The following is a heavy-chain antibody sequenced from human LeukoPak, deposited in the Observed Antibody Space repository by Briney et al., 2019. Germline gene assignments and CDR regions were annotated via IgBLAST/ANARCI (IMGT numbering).Heavy chain of an antibody. CDR2: MNPNSGNT. Sequence: GASVKVSCKASGYTFTSYDINWVRQATGQGLEWMGWMNPNSGNTGYAQKFQGRVTMTRNTSTSTAYMELSSLRSEDTAVYYCARRLIGGSCCPFDPWGQGTLVTVSS. CDR3: ARRLIGGSCCPFDP. J-gene: IGHJ5*02. V-gene: IGHV1-8*01. D-gene: IGHD2-15*01. CDR1: GYTFTSYD.